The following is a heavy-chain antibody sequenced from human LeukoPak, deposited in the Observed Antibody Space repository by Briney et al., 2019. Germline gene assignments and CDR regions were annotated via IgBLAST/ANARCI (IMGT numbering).Heavy chain of an antibody. V-gene: IGHV1-46*01. Sequence: ASVKVSCKASGYTFTSYYMHWVRQAPGQGLEWMGIINPSGGSTSYAQKFQGRVTMTRDTSTSTVYMELSSLRSEGTAVYYCARMVNRWELGQQNFDYWGQGTLVTVSS. CDR2: INPSGGST. J-gene: IGHJ4*02. D-gene: IGHD1-26*01. CDR1: GYTFTSYY. CDR3: ARMVNRWELGQQNFDY.